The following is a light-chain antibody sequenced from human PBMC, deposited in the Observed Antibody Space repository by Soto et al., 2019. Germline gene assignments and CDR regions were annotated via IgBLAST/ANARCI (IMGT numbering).Light chain of an antibody. CDR3: FSFTTDWTHV. V-gene: IGLV2-14*01. CDR1: SSDVGAYNY. CDR2: EVS. Sequence: QSALTQPASVSGSPGQSITISCTGTSSDVGAYNYVSWFQQHPGKAPTLIISEVSNRPPGVSNRFSGSKSGNAASLTSSGLQAEDEADYFCFSFTTDWTHVFGTGTKLTVL. J-gene: IGLJ1*01.